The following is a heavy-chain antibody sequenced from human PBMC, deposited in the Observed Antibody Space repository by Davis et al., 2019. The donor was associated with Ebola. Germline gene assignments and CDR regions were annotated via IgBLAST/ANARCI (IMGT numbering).Heavy chain of an antibody. CDR1: GFTVSSNY. D-gene: IGHD4-17*01. CDR2: IYSGGST. J-gene: IGHJ6*02. V-gene: IGHV3-53*01. Sequence: GESLKISCAASGFTVSSNYMSWVRQAPGKGLEWVSVIYSGGSTYYADSVKGRFTISRHNSKNTLYLQMNSLRAEDTAVYYCARSNTVTTDYYGMDVWGQGTTVTVSS. CDR3: ARSNTVTTDYYGMDV.